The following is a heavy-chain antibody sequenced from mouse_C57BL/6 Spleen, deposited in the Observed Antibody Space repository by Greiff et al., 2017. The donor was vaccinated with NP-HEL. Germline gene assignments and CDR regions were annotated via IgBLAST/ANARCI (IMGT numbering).Heavy chain of an antibody. J-gene: IGHJ4*01. CDR1: GFNIKDYY. D-gene: IGHD1-1*01. V-gene: IGHV14-1*01. Sequence: EVMLVESGAELVRPGASVKLSCTASGFNIKDYYMHWVKQRPEQGLEWIGRIDPEDGDTEYAPKFQGKATMTADTSSNTAYLQLSSLTSEDTAVYYCTTDYDGSSYVGAMDYWGQGTSVTVSS. CDR3: TTDYDGSSYVGAMDY. CDR2: IDPEDGDT.